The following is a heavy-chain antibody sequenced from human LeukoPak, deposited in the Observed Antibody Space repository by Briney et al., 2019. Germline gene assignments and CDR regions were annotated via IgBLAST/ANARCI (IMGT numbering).Heavy chain of an antibody. CDR2: IKQDGSDK. CDR1: GFSFSNYW. D-gene: IGHD3-3*01. Sequence: GGSLRLSCAASGFSFSNYWMSWVRQAPGKGLEWVANIKQDGSDKYYVDSMKGRFTISRDNAKNSLYLQMNSLRAEDTAVYYCAKLDTIFGVLDWGQGTLVTVSS. V-gene: IGHV3-7*01. CDR3: AKLDTIFGVLD. J-gene: IGHJ4*02.